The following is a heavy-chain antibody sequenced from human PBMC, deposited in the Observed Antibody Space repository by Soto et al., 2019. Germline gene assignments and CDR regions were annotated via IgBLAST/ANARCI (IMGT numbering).Heavy chain of an antibody. Sequence: ASVKVSCKASGYTFTSYDINWVRQATGQGLEWMGWMNPNSGNTGYVQKFQGRVTMTRNTSISTAYMEMSSLRSEDKAVYYCTRGVFSGDVWGQGTTVTVSS. J-gene: IGHJ6*02. CDR2: MNPNSGNT. CDR3: TRGVFSGDV. CDR1: GYTFTSYD. V-gene: IGHV1-8*01.